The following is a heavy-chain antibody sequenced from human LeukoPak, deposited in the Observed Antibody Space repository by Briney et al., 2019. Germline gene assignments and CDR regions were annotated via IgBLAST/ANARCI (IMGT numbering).Heavy chain of an antibody. CDR1: GGSISPYI. CDR2: IYYSGRT. Sequence: SETLSLTCTVSGGSISPYIWSWIRQPPGKGLEWIGFIYYSGRTNYNPSLKSRVTISLDMSKNQFSLKLSSVTAADTAVYYCARHERDASLDHALDIWGQGTVVTVSS. CDR3: ARHERDASLDHALDI. V-gene: IGHV4-59*08. D-gene: IGHD5-24*01. J-gene: IGHJ3*02.